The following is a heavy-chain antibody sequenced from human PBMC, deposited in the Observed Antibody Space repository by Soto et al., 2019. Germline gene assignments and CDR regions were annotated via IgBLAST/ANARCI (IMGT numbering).Heavy chain of an antibody. Sequence: PGGALRVSCAASGFTFSNFGMHWVRQAPGKGLEWVAHISYDGVNKNYPDSVKGRFTISRDNSKNTLYLQMNSLRAEDTAVYYCARGGSCSSTICHNNWSDPWGQGSLVTV. CDR3: ARGGSCSSTICHNNWSDP. D-gene: IGHD2-2*02. J-gene: IGHJ5*02. V-gene: IGHV3-33*05. CDR2: ISYDGVNK. CDR1: GFTFSNFG.